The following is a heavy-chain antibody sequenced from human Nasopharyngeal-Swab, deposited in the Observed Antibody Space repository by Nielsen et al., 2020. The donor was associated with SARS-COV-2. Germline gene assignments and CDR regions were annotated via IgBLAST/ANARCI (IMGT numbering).Heavy chain of an antibody. CDR2: ISGSGGIT. V-gene: IGHV3-23*01. J-gene: IGHJ4*02. CDR1: GFTFSSYA. Sequence: GESLKISCAASGFTFSSYAMSWVRQAPGKGLEWVSGISGSGGITYYADSVKGRFTISRDNSKTTLYLQMNSLRAEDTAVYYCARSWAVVTNFDYWGQGTLVTVSS. CDR3: ARSWAVVTNFDY. D-gene: IGHD4-23*01.